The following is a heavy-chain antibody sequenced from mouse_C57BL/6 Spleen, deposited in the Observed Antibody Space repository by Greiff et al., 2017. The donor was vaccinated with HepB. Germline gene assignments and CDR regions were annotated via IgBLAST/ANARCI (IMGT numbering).Heavy chain of an antibody. D-gene: IGHD1-1*01. Sequence: EVQLVESGGGLVKPGGSLKLSCAASGFTFSSYTMSWVRQTPEKRLEWVATISGGGGNTYYPDSVKGRFTISRDNAKNTLYLQMNSLRSEDTALYYCARHPYYYGSSYWYFDVWGTGTTVTVSS. CDR3: ARHPYYYGSSYWYFDV. CDR2: ISGGGGNT. V-gene: IGHV5-9*01. J-gene: IGHJ1*03. CDR1: GFTFSSYT.